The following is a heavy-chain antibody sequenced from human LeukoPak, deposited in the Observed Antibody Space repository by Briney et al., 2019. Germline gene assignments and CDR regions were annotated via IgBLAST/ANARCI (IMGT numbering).Heavy chain of an antibody. D-gene: IGHD6-19*01. CDR3: ARVSRRYSSGWYPLYYFDY. J-gene: IGHJ4*02. CDR1: GGSISSYY. CDR2: IYYSGST. V-gene: IGHV4-59*01. Sequence: PAETLSLTCTVSGGSISSYYWSWIRQPPGKGLEWTGYIYYSGSTNYNPSLKSRVTISVDPSKNQFSLKLSSVTAADTAVYYCARVSRRYSSGWYPLYYFDYWGQGTLVTVSS.